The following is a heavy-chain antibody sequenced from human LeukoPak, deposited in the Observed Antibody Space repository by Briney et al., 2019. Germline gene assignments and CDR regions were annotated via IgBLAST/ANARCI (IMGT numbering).Heavy chain of an antibody. V-gene: IGHV4-4*07. CDR3: ARHDFSNYPVFNY. Sequence: PSETLSLTCTASGGSISSYYWSWIRQPAGKGLEWIGRIYTSGCTNYNPSLKSRVTMSVDTSKNQFSLNLSSVTAADTAVYYCARHDFSNYPVFNYWGQGTLVTVAS. CDR2: IYTSGCT. J-gene: IGHJ4*02. CDR1: GGSISSYY. D-gene: IGHD4-11*01.